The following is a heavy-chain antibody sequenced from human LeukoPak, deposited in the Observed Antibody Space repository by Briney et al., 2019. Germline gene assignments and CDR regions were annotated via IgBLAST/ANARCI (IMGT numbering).Heavy chain of an antibody. CDR1: GYTFTSYD. D-gene: IGHD6-6*01. Sequence: ASVKVSCKASGYTFTSYDINWVRQATGHGLEWMGWMNPNSGNTGYAQKFQGRVTITRNTSISTAYMELSSLRSEDTAVYYCARARIAARPLDYWGQGTLVTVSS. J-gene: IGHJ4*02. CDR3: ARARIAARPLDY. V-gene: IGHV1-8*03. CDR2: MNPNSGNT.